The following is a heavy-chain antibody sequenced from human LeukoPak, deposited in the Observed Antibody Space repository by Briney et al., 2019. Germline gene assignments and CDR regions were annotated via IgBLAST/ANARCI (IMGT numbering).Heavy chain of an antibody. CDR3: ARVLRGSYNWFDP. CDR2: IIPIFGTA. J-gene: IGHJ5*02. CDR1: GGTFSSYA. Sequence: ASVKVSCKASGGTFSSYAISWVQQAPGQGLEWMGGIIPIFGTANYAQKFQGRVTITTDESTSTAYMELSSLRSEDTAVYYCARVLRGSYNWFDPWGQGTLVTVSS. D-gene: IGHD3-10*01. V-gene: IGHV1-69*05.